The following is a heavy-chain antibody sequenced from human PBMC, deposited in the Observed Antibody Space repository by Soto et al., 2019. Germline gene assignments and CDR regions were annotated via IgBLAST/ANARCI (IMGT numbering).Heavy chain of an antibody. Sequence: SETLSLTCTVSGGSISSYYWSWIRQPPGKGLEWIGYIYYSGSTNYNPSLKSRVTIPVDTSKNQFSLKLSSVTAADTAVYYCARGERDIVVVPAALYYYYMDVWGKGTTVTVSS. CDR3: ARGERDIVVVPAALYYYYMDV. J-gene: IGHJ6*03. CDR2: IYYSGST. V-gene: IGHV4-59*01. D-gene: IGHD2-2*01. CDR1: GGSISSYY.